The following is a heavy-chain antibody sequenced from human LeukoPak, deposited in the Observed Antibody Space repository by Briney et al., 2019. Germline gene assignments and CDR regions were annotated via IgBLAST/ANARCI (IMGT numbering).Heavy chain of an antibody. D-gene: IGHD3-10*01. CDR3: ARAGSGLLPFDY. J-gene: IGHJ4*02. V-gene: IGHV3-53*01. Sequence: GGSLRLSCAASGFTVSSNDMSWVRQAPGKGLEWVSAICSGGSTYYADSVQGRFTISRDKSKTTLYLQMNSLRAEDTAVYYCARAGSGLLPFDYWGQGTLVTVSS. CDR2: ICSGGST. CDR1: GFTVSSND.